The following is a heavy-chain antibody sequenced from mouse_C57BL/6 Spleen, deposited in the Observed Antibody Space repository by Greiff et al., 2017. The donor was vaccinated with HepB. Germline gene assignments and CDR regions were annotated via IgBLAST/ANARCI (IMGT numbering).Heavy chain of an antibody. CDR1: GFTFSDYG. V-gene: IGHV5-17*01. J-gene: IGHJ2*01. D-gene: IGHD2-4*01. Sequence: EVQLVESGGGLVKPGGSLKLSCAASGFTFSDYGMHWVRQAPEKGLEWVAYISSGSSTIYYADTVKGRFTISRDNANNTLFLQMTSLRSEDTAMYYCARPYDYDGLFDYWGQGTTLTVSS. CDR3: ARPYDYDGLFDY. CDR2: ISSGSSTI.